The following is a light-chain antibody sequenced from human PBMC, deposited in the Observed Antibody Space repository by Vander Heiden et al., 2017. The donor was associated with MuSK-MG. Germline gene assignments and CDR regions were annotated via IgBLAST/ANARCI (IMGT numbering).Light chain of an antibody. Sequence: QSALTQPASVSGSPGQSITISCTGTNSDIGAHDYVSWSQQHPGRAPKLLIFDVLSRPSGVSDRFSGSKSVNTASLTISGLQPDDEAVYYCTSYSIDTTLVFGGGTEVTVL. CDR3: TSYSIDTTLV. J-gene: IGLJ2*01. V-gene: IGLV2-14*03. CDR1: NSDIGAHDY. CDR2: DVL.